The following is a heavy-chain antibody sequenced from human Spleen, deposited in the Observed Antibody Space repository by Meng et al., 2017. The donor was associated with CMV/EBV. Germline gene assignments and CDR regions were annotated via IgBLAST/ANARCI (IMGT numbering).Heavy chain of an antibody. CDR3: ARDRGELMYYFDY. Sequence: GESLKISCAASGFTFSSYGMHWVRQAPGKGLEWVAVIWYDGSNKYYADSVKGRFTISRDNLKNTLYLQMDSLRAEDTAVYYCARDRGELMYYFDYWGQGTLVTVSS. CDR1: GFTFSSYG. V-gene: IGHV3-33*01. CDR2: IWYDGSNK. J-gene: IGHJ4*02. D-gene: IGHD1-26*01.